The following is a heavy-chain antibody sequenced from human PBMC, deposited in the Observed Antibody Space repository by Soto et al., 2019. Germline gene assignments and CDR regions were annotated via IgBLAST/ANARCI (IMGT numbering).Heavy chain of an antibody. CDR3: ARDPHRDGYALVFDY. CDR1: GYTFTNFG. J-gene: IGHJ4*02. Sequence: QVQLVQSGAEVKKPGASVKVSCKASGYTFTNFGISWVRQAPGQGLEWMGWISAYNANTNYAQKLQGRVTMTTDTSTRTAYMELRSLISDDTAVYYCARDPHRDGYALVFDYWGQGTLVTVSS. CDR2: ISAYNANT. D-gene: IGHD5-12*01. V-gene: IGHV1-18*01.